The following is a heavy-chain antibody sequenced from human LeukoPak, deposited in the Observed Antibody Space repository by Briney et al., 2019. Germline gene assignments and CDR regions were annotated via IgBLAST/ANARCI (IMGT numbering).Heavy chain of an antibody. J-gene: IGHJ4*02. V-gene: IGHV3-23*01. Sequence: GGSLRLSCAASGFSFSSYDMSWVRQAPGKGLEWVSSISGSGDNTYYAESVKGRFTISRDNSKNTLFLQKNSLRAEDTAVFYCAKRAGYTTGWFFDVWGQGTLVTVSS. CDR2: ISGSGDNT. CDR3: AKRAGYTTGWFFDV. CDR1: GFSFSSYD. D-gene: IGHD6-19*01.